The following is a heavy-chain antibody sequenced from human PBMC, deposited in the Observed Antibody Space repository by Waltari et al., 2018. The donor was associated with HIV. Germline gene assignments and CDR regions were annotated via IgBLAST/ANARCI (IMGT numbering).Heavy chain of an antibody. CDR3: ASSIAARGYFDY. Sequence: QVQLVESGGGVVQPGRSLRLSCAASGFTFSSYAMHWVRQAPGKGLEWVAVISYDGRNKSYADSGKGRFTISRDNSKNTLYLQMNSLRAEDTAVYYCASSIAARGYFDYWGQGTLVTVSS. CDR2: ISYDGRNK. V-gene: IGHV3-30*04. D-gene: IGHD6-6*01. CDR1: GFTFSSYA. J-gene: IGHJ4*02.